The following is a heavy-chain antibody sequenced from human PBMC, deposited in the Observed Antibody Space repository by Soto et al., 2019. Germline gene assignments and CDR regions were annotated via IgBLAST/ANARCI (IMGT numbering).Heavy chain of an antibody. D-gene: IGHD7-27*01. V-gene: IGHV4-34*01. CDR2: INHSGST. CDR1: GGSFSGYY. CDR3: ARGWGRIFDY. Sequence: QVQLQQWGAGLLKPSETLSLTCAVYGGSFSGYYWSWIRQPPGKGLEWIGEINHSGSTNYNPSLKSRVNISVDTSKNQFSLKPSSVTAADTGVYYCARGWGRIFDYWGQGTLVTVSS. J-gene: IGHJ4*02.